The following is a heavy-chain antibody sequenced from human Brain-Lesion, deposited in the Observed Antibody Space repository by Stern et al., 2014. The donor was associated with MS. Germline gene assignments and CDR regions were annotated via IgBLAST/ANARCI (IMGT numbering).Heavy chain of an antibody. CDR3: ARGRVVPGFQYYATDV. V-gene: IGHV4-61*02. CDR1: GGSISSGGYY. D-gene: IGHD2-2*01. J-gene: IGHJ6*02. Sequence: QVQLQESGPGLVKPSQTLSLSCTVSGGSISSGGYYWSWIRPPAGKGLEWIGRIFNSGSTSYNPSPKSRGTISIDTSKTQFSLRLTSMTAADTAVYYCARGRVVPGFQYYATDVWGQGTTVIVSS. CDR2: IFNSGST.